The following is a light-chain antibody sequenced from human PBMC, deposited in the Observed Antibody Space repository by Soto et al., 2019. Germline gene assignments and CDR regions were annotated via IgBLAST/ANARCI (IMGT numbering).Light chain of an antibody. Sequence: EIVFTQSPGTLSLSPGERATLSCRASQSVSSSSLAWYQQRRGQAPRLLIYGASSRATGIPDRFSGSGSGTDFTLTISRLEPEDFAVYYCQQYHNSPRKFGQGTKVDIK. CDR3: QQYHNSPRK. CDR2: GAS. J-gene: IGKJ1*01. CDR1: QSVSSSS. V-gene: IGKV3-20*01.